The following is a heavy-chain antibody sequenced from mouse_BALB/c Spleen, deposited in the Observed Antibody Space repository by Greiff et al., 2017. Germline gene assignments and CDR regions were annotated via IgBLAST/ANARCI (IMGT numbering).Heavy chain of an antibody. V-gene: IGHV3-2*02. CDR1: GYSITSDYA. CDR3: ARGGLRRAMDY. D-gene: IGHD2-4*01. Sequence: EVKLQESGPGLVKPSQSLSLTCTVTGYSITSDYAWNWIRQFPGNKLEWMGYISYSGSTSYNPSLKSRISITPDTSKNQFFLQLNSVTTEDTATYYCARGGLRRAMDYWGQGTSVTVSS. J-gene: IGHJ4*01. CDR2: ISYSGST.